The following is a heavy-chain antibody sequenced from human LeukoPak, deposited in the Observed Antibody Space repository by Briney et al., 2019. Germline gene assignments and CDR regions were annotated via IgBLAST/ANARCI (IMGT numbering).Heavy chain of an antibody. D-gene: IGHD6-6*01. V-gene: IGHV3-21*06. CDR3: ARDRYDSSMGGMDV. J-gene: IGHJ6*02. Sequence: GGSLRLSCSAAGFGISTYSMNWVRQAPGKGLEWVSSISSSGKYVYYGDSVKGRFTLSRDDAKNELYLQMNSLRAEDTALYYCARDRYDSSMGGMDVWGQGTTVTVSS. CDR2: ISSSGKYV. CDR1: GFGISTYS.